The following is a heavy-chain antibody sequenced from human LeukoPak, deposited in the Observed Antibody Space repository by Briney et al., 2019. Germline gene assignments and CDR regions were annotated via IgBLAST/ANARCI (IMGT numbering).Heavy chain of an antibody. CDR1: GFTFSSYA. CDR2: ISHDGSNK. J-gene: IGHJ4*02. V-gene: IGHV3-30-3*02. CDR3: ARAHPRYISDWNGLY. D-gene: IGHD6-19*01. Sequence: GGSLRLSCAASGFTFSSYAMHWVRQAPGKGLEWVAVISHDGSNKYYADSVKGRFTISRDNSKNTLYLQMNSLRAEDTAIYYCARAHPRYISDWNGLYWGQGTLVTVSS.